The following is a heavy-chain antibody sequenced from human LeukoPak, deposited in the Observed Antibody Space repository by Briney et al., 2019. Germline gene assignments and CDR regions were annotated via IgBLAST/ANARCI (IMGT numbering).Heavy chain of an antibody. J-gene: IGHJ4*02. CDR1: GFTFSSYA. Sequence: PGGSLRLSCAASGFTFSSYAMHWVRQAPGEGLEWVAVISYDGSNKYYADSVKGRFTISRDNSKNTLYLQMNSLRAEDTAVYYCARAYYDSSGYYYWPAYWGQGTLVTVSS. D-gene: IGHD3-22*01. V-gene: IGHV3-30-3*01. CDR2: ISYDGSNK. CDR3: ARAYYDSSGYYYWPAY.